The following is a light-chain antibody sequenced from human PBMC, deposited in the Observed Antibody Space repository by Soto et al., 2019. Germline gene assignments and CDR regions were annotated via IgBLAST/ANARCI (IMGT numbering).Light chain of an antibody. CDR2: RNN. Sequence: QSVLTQPPSASGTPGQRVTISCSGSSSNIGSNYVYWYHQLPGTAPKLVIYRNNQRPSGVPDRISGSKSGTSASLAISGLRSEDEADYYCASWDDSLSGRVFGGGTQLTVL. CDR3: ASWDDSLSGRV. V-gene: IGLV1-47*01. CDR1: SSNIGSNY. J-gene: IGLJ7*01.